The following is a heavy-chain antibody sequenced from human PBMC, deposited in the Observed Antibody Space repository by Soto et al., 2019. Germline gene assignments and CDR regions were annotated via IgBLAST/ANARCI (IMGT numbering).Heavy chain of an antibody. D-gene: IGHD2-21*01. Sequence: EVRLLESGGGLVQPGGSLRLSCAASGFTFSVYAMSWVRQAPGKGLEWVSGISGSGDSTHYADSVKGRFTVSRDNSKSMLYLPPNSLRAEDTALYYCATAIHGEFTYWGQGTLVTVSS. CDR3: ATAIHGEFTY. J-gene: IGHJ4*02. V-gene: IGHV3-23*01. CDR2: ISGSGDST. CDR1: GFTFSVYA.